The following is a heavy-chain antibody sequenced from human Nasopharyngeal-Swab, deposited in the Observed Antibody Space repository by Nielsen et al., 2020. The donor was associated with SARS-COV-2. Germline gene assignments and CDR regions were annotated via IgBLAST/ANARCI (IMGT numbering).Heavy chain of an antibody. CDR3: ARAGSFKAAAGTGYFQH. CDR2: INPSGGST. Sequence: ASVKVSCKASGYSFISYYMHWVRQAPGQGLEWMGIINPSGGSTSYAQKFQGRVTMTRDTSTSTVYMEMSSLRYEDTAVYYCARAGSFKAAAGTGYFQHWGQGTLVTVSS. D-gene: IGHD6-13*01. CDR1: GYSFISYY. J-gene: IGHJ1*01. V-gene: IGHV1-46*01.